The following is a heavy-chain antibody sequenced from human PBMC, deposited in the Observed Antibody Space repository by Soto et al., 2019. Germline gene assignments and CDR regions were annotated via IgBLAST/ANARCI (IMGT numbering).Heavy chain of an antibody. V-gene: IGHV1-18*01. J-gene: IGHJ3*02. D-gene: IGHD2-8*01. CDR3: ARDFNCTRRCIDVFDI. Sequence: QVQLVQSGAEVKKPGASVKVSCKASGYSFINYDISWVRQAPGQGLEWMGWVSAYNGNTNYAQKFQGRVTMTTDTSTSTAYMEVRSLRSDDTDVYYCARDFNCTRRCIDVFDIWGQGTMVTVSS. CDR2: VSAYNGNT. CDR1: GYSFINYD.